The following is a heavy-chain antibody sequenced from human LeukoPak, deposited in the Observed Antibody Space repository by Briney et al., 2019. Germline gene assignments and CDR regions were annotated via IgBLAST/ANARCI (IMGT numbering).Heavy chain of an antibody. Sequence: GRSLRLSCAASGFTFSSYGMHWVRQAPGKGLEWVAVISYDGSNKYYADSVKGRFTISRDNSKNTLYLQMNSLRAEDTAVYYCAKEKTPFRVIYDSSGYPDYWGQGTLVTVSS. J-gene: IGHJ4*02. CDR3: AKEKTPFRVIYDSSGYPDY. D-gene: IGHD3-22*01. CDR1: GFTFSSYG. V-gene: IGHV3-30*18. CDR2: ISYDGSNK.